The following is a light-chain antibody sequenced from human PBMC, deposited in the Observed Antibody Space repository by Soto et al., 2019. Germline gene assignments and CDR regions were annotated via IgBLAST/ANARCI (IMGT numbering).Light chain of an antibody. CDR3: QQSYSTPYT. Sequence: DIQMTQSPSSLSASVGDRVTITCRASQSISSYLNWYQQKPGTAPKLLIYAASSLQGGVPSRFSGSGSGTDFTLTISSLQPEDFATYYCQQSYSTPYTFGQGTKLEIK. J-gene: IGKJ2*01. V-gene: IGKV1-39*01. CDR1: QSISSY. CDR2: AAS.